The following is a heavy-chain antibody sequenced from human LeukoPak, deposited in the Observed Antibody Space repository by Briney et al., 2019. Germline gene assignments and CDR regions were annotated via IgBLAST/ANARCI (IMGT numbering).Heavy chain of an antibody. J-gene: IGHJ4*02. CDR2: INHSGST. V-gene: IGHV4-34*01. CDR3: ARAGYDSSGCGTTLDY. D-gene: IGHD3-22*01. Sequence: SGTLSLTCAVYGGSFGGYYWSWIRQPPGKGLEWIGEINHSGSTNYNPSLKSRVTISVDTSKKQFSLKLSSVTAADAAVYYCARAGYDSSGCGTTLDYWGQGTLVTVSS. CDR1: GGSFGGYY.